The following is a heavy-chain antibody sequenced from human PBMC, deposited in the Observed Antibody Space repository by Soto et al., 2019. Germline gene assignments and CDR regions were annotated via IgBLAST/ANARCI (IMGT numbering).Heavy chain of an antibody. CDR2: INHSGST. V-gene: IGHV4-34*01. J-gene: IGHJ6*02. D-gene: IGHD6-6*01. Sequence: SETLSLTCAVYGGSFSGYYWSWIRQPPGKGLEWIGEINHSGSTNYNPSLKSRVTISVDTSKNQFSLKLSSVTAADTAVYYCARADGYSSSYYYYYYGMDVWGQGTTVTVSS. CDR3: ARADGYSSSYYYYYYGMDV. CDR1: GGSFSGYY.